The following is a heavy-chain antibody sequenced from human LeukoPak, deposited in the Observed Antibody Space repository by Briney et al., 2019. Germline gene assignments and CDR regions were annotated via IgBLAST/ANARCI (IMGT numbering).Heavy chain of an antibody. Sequence: GESLEISCQGSGYDFIFYWIGWVRQMPGKGLEWMGIIYPGDSQIRYSPSFQGQVTISVDKSISTAYLQWSSLKASDTSIYYCVRLWFGELAGIDYWGQGTLVTVSS. J-gene: IGHJ4*02. CDR2: IYPGDSQI. V-gene: IGHV5-51*01. D-gene: IGHD3-10*01. CDR3: VRLWFGELAGIDY. CDR1: GYDFIFYW.